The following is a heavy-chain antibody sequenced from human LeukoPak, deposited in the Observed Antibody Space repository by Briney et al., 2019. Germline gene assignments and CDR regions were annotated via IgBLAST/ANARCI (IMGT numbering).Heavy chain of an antibody. D-gene: IGHD4-17*01. CDR2: IIPIFGTA. CDR3: ASTDPMHGYGDYVPFDY. Sequence: ASVTVSCKASGGTFSSYAISWVRQAPGQGLEWMGGIIPIFGTANYAQKFQGRVTITADKSTSTAYMELSSLRSEDTAVYYCASTDPMHGYGDYVPFDYWGQGTLVTVSS. V-gene: IGHV1-69*06. J-gene: IGHJ4*02. CDR1: GGTFSSYA.